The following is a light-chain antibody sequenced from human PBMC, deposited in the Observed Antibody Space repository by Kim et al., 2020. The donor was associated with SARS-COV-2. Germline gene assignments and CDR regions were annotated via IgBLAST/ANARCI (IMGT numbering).Light chain of an antibody. V-gene: IGLV7-43*01. J-gene: IGLJ3*02. CDR1: TGAVTSHYY. Sequence: GETVTLTCASITGAVTSHYYPNWFQQKPGQAPRALIYSTTNKHSWTPARFSGSLLEGKAALTLSGVQPEDEADYYCLVYNGALNWVFGGGTKLTVL. CDR3: LVYNGALNWV. CDR2: STT.